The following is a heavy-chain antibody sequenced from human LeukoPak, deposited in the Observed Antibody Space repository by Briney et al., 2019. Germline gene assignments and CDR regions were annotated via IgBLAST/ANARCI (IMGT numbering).Heavy chain of an antibody. D-gene: IGHD1-26*01. J-gene: IGHJ3*02. CDR2: IYPGDSDT. Sequence: GESLKISCKGSGYSFITYWIVWVRQMPGKGLEWMGIIYPGDSDTRYSPSFQGQVTISADKSISTAYLQWSSLKASDTAMYYCGRHQHSGSYGAFDIWGQGTMVTVSS. CDR1: GYSFITYW. CDR3: GRHQHSGSYGAFDI. V-gene: IGHV5-51*01.